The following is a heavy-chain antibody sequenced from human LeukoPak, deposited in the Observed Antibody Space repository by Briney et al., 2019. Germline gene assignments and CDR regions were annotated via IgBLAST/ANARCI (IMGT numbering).Heavy chain of an antibody. V-gene: IGHV1-8*03. CDR2: MNPNSGNT. CDR3: ARADNWEGAKGD. J-gene: IGHJ3*01. CDR1: GYTFTSYD. D-gene: IGHD3-16*01. Sequence: ASVKVSCKASGYTFTSYDINWVRQATGQGLEWMGWMNPNSGNTGYAQRFQGRLTITADKSTSTAYMELSSLTSEDTAVYYCARADNWEGAKGDWGQGTMVTVSS.